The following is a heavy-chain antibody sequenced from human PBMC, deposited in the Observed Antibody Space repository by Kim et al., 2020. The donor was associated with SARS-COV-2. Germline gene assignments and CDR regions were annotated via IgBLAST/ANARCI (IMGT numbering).Heavy chain of an antibody. Sequence: GGSLRLSCAASGFTFSSYAMSWVRQAPGKGLEWVSAISGSGGSTYYADSVKGRFTISRDNSKNTLYLQMNSLRAEDTAVYYCAKGSRRYCSSTSCYRGGDYWGQGTLVTVSS. CDR2: ISGSGGST. CDR3: AKGSRRYCSSTSCYRGGDY. V-gene: IGHV3-23*01. CDR1: GFTFSSYA. J-gene: IGHJ4*02. D-gene: IGHD2-2*02.